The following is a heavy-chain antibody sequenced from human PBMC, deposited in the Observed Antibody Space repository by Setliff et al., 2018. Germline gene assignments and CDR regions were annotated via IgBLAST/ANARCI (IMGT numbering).Heavy chain of an antibody. CDR3: ARVTKPAAISYYYYMDV. Sequence: VGSLRLSCAASGFTFSSYSMNWVRQAPGKGLEWVSYISSSSSTIYYADSVKGRFTISRDNAKNSLYLQMNSLRAEDTAVYYCARVTKPAAISYYYYMDVWGKGTTVTVSS. D-gene: IGHD2-2*01. CDR1: GFTFSSYS. V-gene: IGHV3-48*01. CDR2: ISSSSSTI. J-gene: IGHJ6*03.